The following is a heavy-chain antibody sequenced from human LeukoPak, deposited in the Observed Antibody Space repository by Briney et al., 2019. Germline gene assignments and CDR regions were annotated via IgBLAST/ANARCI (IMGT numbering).Heavy chain of an antibody. J-gene: IGHJ6*04. Sequence: GGSLRLSCAASGFTFDDYAMHWVRQAPGKGLEWVSLNSWDGDNTYYADSVRGRFTISRDNSKKSLYLQMNSLRAEDTALYYCAKDLDVAGTINYYYYGMDVWGKGTTVTVSS. D-gene: IGHD6-19*01. CDR2: NSWDGDNT. CDR3: AKDLDVAGTINYYYYGMDV. CDR1: GFTFDDYA. V-gene: IGHV3-43D*04.